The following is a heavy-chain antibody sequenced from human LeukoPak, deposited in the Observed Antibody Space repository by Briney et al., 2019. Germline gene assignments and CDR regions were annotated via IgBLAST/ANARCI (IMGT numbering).Heavy chain of an antibody. D-gene: IGHD5-18*01. CDR1: GGSISSYY. Sequence: SETLSLTCTVSGGSISSYYWSWIRQPPGKGLEWIGYIYYSGSTNYNPSLKSRVTISVDTSKNQFSLKLSSVTAADTAVYYCAGCKDTAMVTWGQGTLVTVSS. V-gene: IGHV4-59*08. CDR2: IYYSGST. CDR3: AGCKDTAMVT. J-gene: IGHJ5*02.